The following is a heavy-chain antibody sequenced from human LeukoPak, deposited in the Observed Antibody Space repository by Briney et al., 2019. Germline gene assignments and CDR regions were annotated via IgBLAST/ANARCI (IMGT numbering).Heavy chain of an antibody. Sequence: GGSLRLSCAASGFTFSSYAMSWVRQAPGKGLEWVSAISGSGGSTYYADSVKGRFTISRDNSKNTLYLQMNSLRAEDTAVYYCARDFWDSSSWYDFDYWGQGTLVTVSS. CDR1: GFTFSSYA. CDR2: ISGSGGST. D-gene: IGHD6-13*01. V-gene: IGHV3-23*01. J-gene: IGHJ4*02. CDR3: ARDFWDSSSWYDFDY.